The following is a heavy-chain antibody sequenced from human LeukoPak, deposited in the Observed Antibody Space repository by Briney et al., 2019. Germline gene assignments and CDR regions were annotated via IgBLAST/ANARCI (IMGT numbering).Heavy chain of an antibody. CDR3: ARHLTNAFDI. CDR1: GGSISSYY. CDR2: IYYSGST. V-gene: IGHV4-59*08. J-gene: IGHJ3*02. Sequence: SETLSLTCTVSGGSISSYYWSWIRQPPGKGLEWFGYIYYSGSTNYNPSLKSRVTISVDTSKNQFSLKLSSVTAADTAVYYCARHLTNAFDIWGQGTMVTVSS.